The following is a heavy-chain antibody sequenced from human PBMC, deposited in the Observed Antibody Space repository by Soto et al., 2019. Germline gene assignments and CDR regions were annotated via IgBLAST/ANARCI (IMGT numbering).Heavy chain of an antibody. CDR2: MYYSGST. D-gene: IGHD4-17*01. CDR3: ARGDYDAFDI. V-gene: IGHV4-59*01. CDR1: GGSISSYY. Sequence: SETLSLTCSVSGGSISSYYWSWIRQPPGKGLEWIAYMYYSGSTNYNPSLKSRVTTSVDTSKNEFSLKLSSVIAADTAVYYCARGDYDAFDIWGQGTMVTVSS. J-gene: IGHJ3*02.